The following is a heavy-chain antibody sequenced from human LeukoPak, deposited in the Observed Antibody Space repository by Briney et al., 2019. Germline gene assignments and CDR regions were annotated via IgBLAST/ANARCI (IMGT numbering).Heavy chain of an antibody. J-gene: IGHJ4*02. D-gene: IGHD6-13*01. CDR1: GGTFSSYA. CDR2: IIPIFGTA. CDR3: ARIGAIQQLANHFDY. V-gene: IGHV1-69*13. Sequence: SVKVSCKASGGTFSSYAISWVRQAPGQGLEWMGGIIPIFGTANYAQKFQGRVTITADESTSTAYMGLSSLRSEDTAVYYCARIGAIQQLANHFDYWGQGTLVTVSS.